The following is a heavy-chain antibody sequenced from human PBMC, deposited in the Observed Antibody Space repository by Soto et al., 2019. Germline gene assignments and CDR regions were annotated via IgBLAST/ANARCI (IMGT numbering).Heavy chain of an antibody. CDR1: EYTFSSYG. D-gene: IGHD3-10*01. CDR3: ARDFGGTWYDN. CDR2: SIVYDGNT. J-gene: IGHJ5*02. V-gene: IGHV1-18*01. Sequence: QVQLVQSGAEVKKPGASVKVSCKASEYTFSSYGISWVRQAPGQGLEWMGWSIVYDGNTNYAQKFQGRVTMTTDTSTSTAYLELRSLRSDDTAVHYCARDFGGTWYDNWGQGTLVIVSS.